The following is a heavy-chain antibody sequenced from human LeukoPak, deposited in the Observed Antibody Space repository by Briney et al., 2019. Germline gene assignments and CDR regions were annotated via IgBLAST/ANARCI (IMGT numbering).Heavy chain of an antibody. D-gene: IGHD6-13*01. Sequence: GGSLRLSCAASGFTFSSYSMNWVRQAPGKGLEWVSYISSSGTTIYYADSVKGRFTISRDNARNSLYLQMNSLRDEDTAVYYCARVWGLAVAGGEIEYWGQGTLVTVSS. CDR3: ARVWGLAVAGGEIEY. V-gene: IGHV3-48*02. CDR2: ISSSGTTI. CDR1: GFTFSSYS. J-gene: IGHJ4*02.